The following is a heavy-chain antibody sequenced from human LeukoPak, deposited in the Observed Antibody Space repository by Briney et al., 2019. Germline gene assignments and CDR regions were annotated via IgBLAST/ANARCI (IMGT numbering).Heavy chain of an antibody. V-gene: IGHV4-39*01. CDR1: GVSISSTSYY. CDR2: IYYSGST. J-gene: IGHJ6*02. CDR3: ARDLGYCSGGSCYYYYGMDV. Sequence: PSETLSLTCTVSGVSISSTSYYWGWIRQPPGKGLEWIGSIYYSGSTYYNPSLKSRVTISEDTSKNQFSLKLSSVTAADTAVYYCARDLGYCSGGSCYYYYGMDVWGQGTTVTVSS. D-gene: IGHD2-15*01.